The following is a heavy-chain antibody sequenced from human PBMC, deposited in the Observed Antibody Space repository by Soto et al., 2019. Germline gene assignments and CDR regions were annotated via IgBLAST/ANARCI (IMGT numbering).Heavy chain of an antibody. CDR3: ARVNAGGYYYYYGMDV. D-gene: IGHD3-10*01. J-gene: IGHJ6*02. V-gene: IGHV4-59*01. Sequence: PSETLSLTCTVSGGSISSYYWSWIRQPPGKGLEWIGYIYYSGSTNYNPSLKSRVTISVDTSKNQFSLKLSSVTAADTAVYYCARVNAGGYYYYYGMDVWGQGTTVTVSS. CDR1: GGSISSYY. CDR2: IYYSGST.